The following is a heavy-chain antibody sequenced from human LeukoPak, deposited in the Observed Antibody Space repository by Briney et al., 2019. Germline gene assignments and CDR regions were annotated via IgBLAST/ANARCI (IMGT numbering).Heavy chain of an antibody. Sequence: GGSLRLSYAASGFTFSSYEMSWVRQAPGKGLEWVSYISSSGTIKYYADSVKGRFTISRDNAKNSLYLQMDSLRAEDTAVYYCARDPSNRDWYFDLWGRGTLTVSS. CDR2: ISSSGTIK. J-gene: IGHJ2*01. CDR3: ARDPSNRDWYFDL. CDR1: GFTFSSYE. V-gene: IGHV3-48*03. D-gene: IGHD2/OR15-2a*01.